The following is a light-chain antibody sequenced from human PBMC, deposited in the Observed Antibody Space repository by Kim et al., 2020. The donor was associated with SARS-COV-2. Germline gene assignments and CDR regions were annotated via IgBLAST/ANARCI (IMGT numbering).Light chain of an antibody. CDR3: QAWDNDVV. CDR1: KLGQKY. Sequence: SYELTQPPSVSVSPGETASITCSGDKLGQKYVSWYQQKPGQSPVLVIHEDFKRPSGIPGRFSGSHSGNIATLTISGTQPMDEADYYCQAWDNDVVFGGGTQLTVL. J-gene: IGLJ2*01. CDR2: EDF. V-gene: IGLV3-1*01.